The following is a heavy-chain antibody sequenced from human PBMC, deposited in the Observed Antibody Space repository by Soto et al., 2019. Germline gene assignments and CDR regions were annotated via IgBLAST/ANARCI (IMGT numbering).Heavy chain of an antibody. CDR2: IKQDGSEK. CDR3: AREGVIAARPASPFDY. Sequence: GGSLRLSCAASVFTCSSYWMSWFRQAPGKGLEWVANIKQDGSEKYYVDSVKGRFTISRDNAKNSLYLQMNSLRAEDTAVYYCAREGVIAARPASPFDYWGQGTLVTVSS. V-gene: IGHV3-7*03. D-gene: IGHD6-6*01. CDR1: VFTCSSYW. J-gene: IGHJ4*02.